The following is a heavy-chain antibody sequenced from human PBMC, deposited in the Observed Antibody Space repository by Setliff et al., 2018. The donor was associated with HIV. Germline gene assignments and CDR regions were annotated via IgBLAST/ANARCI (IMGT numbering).Heavy chain of an antibody. Sequence: ASVKVSCKTSGYIFSDFYIHWMRQAPGQGLEWMGRINPKSGVANYLKRFEGRVTMTSDTSTNTAHMELIRPRFDDTAVYYCARAHYLVAETRNWFDPWGQGTLVTVSS. CDR3: ARAHYLVAETRNWFDP. J-gene: IGHJ5*02. CDR2: INPKSGVA. D-gene: IGHD5-12*01. CDR1: GYIFSDFY. V-gene: IGHV1-2*06.